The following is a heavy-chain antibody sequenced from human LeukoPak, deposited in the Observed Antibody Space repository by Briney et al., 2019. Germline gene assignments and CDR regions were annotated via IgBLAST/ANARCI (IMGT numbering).Heavy chain of an antibody. CDR1: GGTFSSYA. D-gene: IGHD3-22*01. CDR3: ARALYYHDSSGYYYGAFDI. CDR2: IIPIFGIA. V-gene: IGHV1-69*04. J-gene: IGHJ3*02. Sequence: SVKVSCKASGGTFSSYAISWVRQAPGQGLEWMGRIIPIFGIANYAQKFQGRVTITADKSTSTAYMELSSLRSEDTAVYYCARALYYHDSSGYYYGAFDIWGQGTMVTVSS.